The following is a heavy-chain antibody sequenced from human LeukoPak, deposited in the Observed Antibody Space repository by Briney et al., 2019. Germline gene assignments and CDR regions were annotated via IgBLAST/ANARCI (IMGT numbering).Heavy chain of an antibody. CDR3: TSLVGSPTY. Sequence: PGGSLRLSCAGSGFNFQYAWMTWVRQAPGKGLEWVGRIKSKRDVETTDYAALVKSRFSISRDDSKNTVYLQMNSLRTEDTAVYYCTSLVGSPTYWGQGTLVAVSS. J-gene: IGHJ4*02. D-gene: IGHD4-23*01. CDR2: IKSKRDVETT. CDR1: GFNFQYAW. V-gene: IGHV3-15*01.